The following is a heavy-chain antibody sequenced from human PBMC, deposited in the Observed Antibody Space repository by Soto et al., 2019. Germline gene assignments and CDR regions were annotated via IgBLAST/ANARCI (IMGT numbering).Heavy chain of an antibody. Sequence: EVQLVESGGGLVKPGGSLRLSCAASGFTFSRYGMNWLRQAPGRGLEWVATISSSTSYVYYADPVRGRFSTSRDNAKNILYLEMYALRTEDPAVYYCARAPSEGRVGNWCESWGQGTLVTVSS. CDR1: GFTFSRYG. CDR2: ISSSTSYV. V-gene: IGHV3-21*06. J-gene: IGHJ5*01. D-gene: IGHD2-2*01. CDR3: ARAPSEGRVGNWCES.